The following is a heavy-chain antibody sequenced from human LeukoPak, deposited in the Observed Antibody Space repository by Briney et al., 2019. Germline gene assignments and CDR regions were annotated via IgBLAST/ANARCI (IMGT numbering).Heavy chain of an antibody. Sequence: GGSLRLSCTASGFTFSSYSMNWVRQAPGKGLEWVSSISTSSSYIYYADSVKGRFTISRDNAKTSLYLQMISLRAEDTAVYYCARHLSGVTGYTYGRGIDYWGQGTLVTVSS. CDR1: GFTFSSYS. J-gene: IGHJ4*02. V-gene: IGHV3-21*01. D-gene: IGHD5-18*01. CDR3: ARHLSGVTGYTYGRGIDY. CDR2: ISTSSSYI.